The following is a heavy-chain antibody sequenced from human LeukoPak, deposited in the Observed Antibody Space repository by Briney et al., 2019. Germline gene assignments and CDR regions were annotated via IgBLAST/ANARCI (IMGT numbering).Heavy chain of an antibody. J-gene: IGHJ4*02. Sequence: GASXKVSCKASGYTFTSYDINWVRQATGQGLEWMGWMNPNSGNTGYAQKFQGRVTITRNTYIRTAYMELSSLRSEDTAVYYCARKRIAARILDYWGQGTLVTVSS. CDR3: ARKRIAARILDY. D-gene: IGHD6-6*01. V-gene: IGHV1-8*03. CDR2: MNPNSGNT. CDR1: GYTFTSYD.